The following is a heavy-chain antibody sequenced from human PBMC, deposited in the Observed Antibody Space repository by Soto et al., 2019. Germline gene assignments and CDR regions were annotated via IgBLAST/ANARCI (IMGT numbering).Heavy chain of an antibody. CDR2: IYYSGST. V-gene: IGHV4-31*03. CDR1: GGSISSGGYY. D-gene: IGHD3-9*01. Sequence: SETLSLTCTVSGGSISSGGYYWSWIRQHPGKGLEWIGYIYYSGSTYYNPSLKSRVTISIDTSKIQFSLKLSSVTAADTAVYYCATSTINNWFDPWGQGTLVTVSS. J-gene: IGHJ5*02. CDR3: ATSTINNWFDP.